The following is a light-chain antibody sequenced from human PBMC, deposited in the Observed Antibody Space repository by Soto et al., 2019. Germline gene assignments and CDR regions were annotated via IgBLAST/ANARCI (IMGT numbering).Light chain of an antibody. Sequence: DIQVTQSPPTLSASVGARVPITCRASQTISTWMAWYQQKPGTAPKLLIYHASTLESGVPSRFSGSGSGTEFTLTISSLQPDDFATYYCQQYNSYSFGQGTKVDIK. J-gene: IGKJ1*01. CDR3: QQYNSYS. CDR2: HAS. V-gene: IGKV1-5*01. CDR1: QTISTW.